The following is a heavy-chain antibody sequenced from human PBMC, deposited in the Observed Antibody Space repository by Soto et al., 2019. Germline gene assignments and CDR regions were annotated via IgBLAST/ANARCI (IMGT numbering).Heavy chain of an antibody. J-gene: IGHJ4*02. CDR3: APRSPAFDY. V-gene: IGHV1-18*01. CDR1: GYTFTSYG. CDR2: NSTYKGNT. Sequence: QVQLVQSGPEVKKPGASVKVSCKTSGYTFTSYGISWVRQAPGQGLEWMGWNSTYKGNTNYAQKFQGRVTMTTDTSTSTAYMDLRSLRSDDTAVYYCAPRSPAFDYWGQGTLVTVSS.